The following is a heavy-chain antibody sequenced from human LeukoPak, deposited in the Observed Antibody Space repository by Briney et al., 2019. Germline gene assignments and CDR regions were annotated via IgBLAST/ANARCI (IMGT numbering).Heavy chain of an antibody. Sequence: GGSLRLSGAASGFTFSSYSMNWVRQAPGKGLEWVSSISSSSSYIYYADSVKGRFTISRDNAKNSLYLQMNSLRAEDTAVYYCARGVLAVAGTGNWGQGTLVTVSS. CDR2: ISSSSSYI. CDR1: GFTFSSYS. V-gene: IGHV3-21*01. CDR3: ARGVLAVAGTGN. J-gene: IGHJ4*02. D-gene: IGHD6-19*01.